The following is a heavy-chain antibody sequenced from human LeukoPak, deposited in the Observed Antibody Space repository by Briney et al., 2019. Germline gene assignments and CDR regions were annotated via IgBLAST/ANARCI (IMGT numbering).Heavy chain of an antibody. CDR1: GYTFTSYY. D-gene: IGHD3-22*01. Sequence: ASVKVSGKASGYTFTSYYMHWVRQAPGQGLEWMGIINPSGGSTSYAQKFQGRVTMTRDTSTSTVYMELSSLRSEDTAVYYCARGVGIVVVITGRLDPWGQGTLVTVSS. CDR3: ARGVGIVVVITGRLDP. CDR2: INPSGGST. J-gene: IGHJ5*02. V-gene: IGHV1-46*01.